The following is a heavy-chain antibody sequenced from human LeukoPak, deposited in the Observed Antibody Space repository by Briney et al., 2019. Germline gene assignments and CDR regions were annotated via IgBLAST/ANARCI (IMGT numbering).Heavy chain of an antibody. V-gene: IGHV3-7*05. CDR3: ARGSGWLTDC. CDR1: GFTFSIHW. Sequence: GGSLRLSCAASGFTFSIHWMHWVRQAPGKGREWVANIKKDGSEKYYVDSVKGRFTVSRDNAKSSLYLQMNSLRAEDTAVYYCARGSGWLTDCWGQGTLVTVSS. CDR2: IKKDGSEK. J-gene: IGHJ4*02. D-gene: IGHD6-19*01.